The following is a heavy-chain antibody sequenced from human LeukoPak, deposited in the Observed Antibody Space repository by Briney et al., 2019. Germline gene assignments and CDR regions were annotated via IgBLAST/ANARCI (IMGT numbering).Heavy chain of an antibody. Sequence: SVKVSCKASGGIFSSYAISWVRQAPGQGLEWMGGIIPFSGTANYAQKFQGRVTITADESTSTAFMELSSLRSDDTAVYYCAKDRGGYDFIVLDYWGQGTLVSVSS. CDR1: GGIFSSYA. J-gene: IGHJ4*02. V-gene: IGHV1-69*13. CDR3: AKDRGGYDFIVLDY. CDR2: IIPFSGTA. D-gene: IGHD5-12*01.